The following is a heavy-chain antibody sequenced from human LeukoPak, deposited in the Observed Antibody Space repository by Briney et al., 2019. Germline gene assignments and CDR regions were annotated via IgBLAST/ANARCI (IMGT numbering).Heavy chain of an antibody. CDR3: AREMRFGELYYYYYGMDV. Sequence: SVKVSCQASGGTFSSYAISWVRQAPGQGLEWMGGIIPIFGTANYAQKFQGRGTITADESTSTAYMALSSLRSEDTAVYYCAREMRFGELYYYYYGMDVWGKGTTVTVSS. V-gene: IGHV1-69*01. J-gene: IGHJ6*04. CDR1: GGTFSSYA. D-gene: IGHD3-10*01. CDR2: IIPIFGTA.